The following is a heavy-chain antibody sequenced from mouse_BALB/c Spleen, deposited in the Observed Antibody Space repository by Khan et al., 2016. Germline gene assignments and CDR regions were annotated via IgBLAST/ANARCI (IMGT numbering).Heavy chain of an antibody. D-gene: IGHD2-1*01. J-gene: IGHJ2*02. CDR2: INPDTITI. CDR3: ARANYVPGSLDS. V-gene: IGHV4-1*02. CDR1: GFAFSRFW. Sequence: EVKLLESGGGLVQPGGSLKLSCAASGFAFSRFWMSWVRQAPGKGLEWIGEINPDTITIDYTPSLKDRFIISRDNAKDTLYLQMSKVRSEDTALFYCARANYVPGSLDSWGQGTSLTVSS.